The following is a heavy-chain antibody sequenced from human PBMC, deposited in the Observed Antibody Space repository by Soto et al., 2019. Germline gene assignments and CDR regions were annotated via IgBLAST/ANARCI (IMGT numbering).Heavy chain of an antibody. CDR2: ISGGGGST. CDR1: GLTFSRFA. Sequence: EVQLLESGGDLVQPGGPLRLSCVASGLTFSRFALSWVRQSPGKGLEWVTAISGGGGSTYYADSVKGRFTVSRDNSKNTLYLQMNTLRAEDTAVYYCTKFVFYGDSLVEYWGQGTLVTVSS. V-gene: IGHV3-23*01. CDR3: TKFVFYGDSLVEY. J-gene: IGHJ4*02. D-gene: IGHD4-17*01.